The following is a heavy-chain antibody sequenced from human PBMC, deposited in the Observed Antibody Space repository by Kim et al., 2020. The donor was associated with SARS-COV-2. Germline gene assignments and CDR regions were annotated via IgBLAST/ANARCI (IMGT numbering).Heavy chain of an antibody. CDR3: ARGRLLYETPHFDY. V-gene: IGHV4-30-4*01. Sequence: SETLSLTCTVSGGSISSGDYYWSWIRQPPGKGLEWIGYIYYSGSTYYNPSLKSRVTISVDTSKNQFSLKLSSVTAADTAVYYCARGRLLYETPHFDYWGQGTLVTVSS. D-gene: IGHD2-2*02. CDR2: IYYSGST. J-gene: IGHJ4*02. CDR1: GGSISSGDYY.